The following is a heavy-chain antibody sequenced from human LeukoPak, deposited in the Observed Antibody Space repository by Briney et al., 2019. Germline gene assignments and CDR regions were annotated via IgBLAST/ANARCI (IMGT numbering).Heavy chain of an antibody. D-gene: IGHD6-19*01. V-gene: IGHV4-4*07. CDR1: RGSVSSYP. CDR3: AREAGWNFNAFDI. CDR2: IHGSGST. J-gene: IGHJ3*02. Sequence: SETLSVTCTVSRGSVSSYPWNWIRQPAGKGLEYIGRIHGSGSTNYNPSLMGRVTMSVDSSKNQTSLRLTSVTAADTAVYFCAREAGWNFNAFDIWGQGTMVTV.